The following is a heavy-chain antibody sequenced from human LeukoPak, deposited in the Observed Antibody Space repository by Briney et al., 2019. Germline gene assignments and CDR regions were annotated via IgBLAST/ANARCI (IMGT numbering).Heavy chain of an antibody. CDR2: IKQDGSEK. V-gene: IGHV3-7*01. D-gene: IGHD3-9*01. J-gene: IGHJ4*02. CDR3: ARDRYFSY. Sequence: PGGSLRLSCAASGFNFNNYWMTWVRQAPGKGLEWVANIKQDGSEKYYVDSVKGRFTISRDNAKTSLYLQMNSLRAEDTAVYYCARDRYFSYWGQGTLVTVSS. CDR1: GFNFNNYW.